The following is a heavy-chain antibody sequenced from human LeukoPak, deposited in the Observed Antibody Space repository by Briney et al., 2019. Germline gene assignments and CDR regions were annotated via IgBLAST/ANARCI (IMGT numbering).Heavy chain of an antibody. CDR2: IYYSGST. J-gene: IGHJ4*02. CDR3: ATGGSSGYYYYIDY. V-gene: IGHV4-39*01. Sequence: SETLSLTCTVSGGSISSSSYYWGWIRQPPGKGLEWIGSIYYSGSTYYNPPLKSRVTISVDMSKNQLSLNLSSVTAADTAVYYCATGGSSGYYYYIDYWGQGTLVTVSS. D-gene: IGHD3-22*01. CDR1: GGSISSSSYY.